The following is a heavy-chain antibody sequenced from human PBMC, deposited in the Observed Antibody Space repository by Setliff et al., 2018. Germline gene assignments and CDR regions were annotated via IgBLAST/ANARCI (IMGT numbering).Heavy chain of an antibody. D-gene: IGHD3-22*01. CDR3: ARRRYYYDSSGYRWGGFYFDY. J-gene: IGHJ4*02. CDR1: GYTFTCYY. CDR2: INPNSGGT. Sequence: ASVKVSCKASGYTFTCYYMHWVRQAPGQGLEWMGWINPNSGGTNYAQKFQGWVTMTRDTSISTAYMELSRLRSDDTAVYYCARRRYYYDSSGYRWGGFYFDYWGQGTLVTVSS. V-gene: IGHV1-2*04.